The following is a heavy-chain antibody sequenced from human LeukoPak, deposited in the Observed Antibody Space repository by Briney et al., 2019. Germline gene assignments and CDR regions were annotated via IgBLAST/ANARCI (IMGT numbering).Heavy chain of an antibody. Sequence: PLETLSLTCTVSGGSISSGDYYWSWIRQHPGKGLEWIGYIPFSGSTYYNPSLKSRVTISVDTSKNQFSLRLSSVTAADTAVYYCARDYYGRNPGYYFDDWGQGTLVTVSS. D-gene: IGHD4-23*01. V-gene: IGHV4-31*03. J-gene: IGHJ4*02. CDR3: ARDYYGRNPGYYFDD. CDR2: IPFSGST. CDR1: GGSISSGDYY.